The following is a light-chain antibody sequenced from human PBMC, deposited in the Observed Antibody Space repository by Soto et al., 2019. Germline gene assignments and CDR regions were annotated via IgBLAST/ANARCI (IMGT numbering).Light chain of an antibody. V-gene: IGKV3-20*01. CDR2: DAS. Sequence: EIVLTQSPGTLSLSPGERATLSCRASQSVSYYLAWYQQKPGQAPRLLIYDASSRATGVPDRFSGSGSGTDFTLTINRLEPEDFAVYYCQQYGNSPITFGQGTRLEIK. CDR3: QQYGNSPIT. J-gene: IGKJ5*01. CDR1: QSVSYY.